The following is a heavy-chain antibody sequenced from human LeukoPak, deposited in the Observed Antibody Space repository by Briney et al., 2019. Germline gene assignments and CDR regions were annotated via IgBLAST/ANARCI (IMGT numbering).Heavy chain of an antibody. J-gene: IGHJ4*02. D-gene: IGHD6-25*01. Sequence: GASVKVSCKASGGTFSSYAISWVRQAPGQGLEWMGGIIPIFGTANYAQKFQGRVTITADESTSTAYMELRSLRSDNTAVYYCARDLEAACDYWGQGTLVTVSS. V-gene: IGHV1-69*13. CDR2: IIPIFGTA. CDR3: ARDLEAACDY. CDR1: GGTFSSYA.